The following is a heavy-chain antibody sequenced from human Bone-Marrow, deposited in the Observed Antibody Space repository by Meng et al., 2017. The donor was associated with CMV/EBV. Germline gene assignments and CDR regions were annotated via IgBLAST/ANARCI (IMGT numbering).Heavy chain of an antibody. CDR1: GFTFSSYE. J-gene: IGHJ4*02. CDR3: ARDPESGGNSGY. CDR2: IYSGGST. Sequence: GESLKISCAASGFTFSSYEMNWVRQAPGKGLEWVSVIYSGGSTYYADSVKGRFTISRDNSKNTLYLQMNSLRAEDTAVYYCARDPESGGNSGYWGQGTLVTVSS. D-gene: IGHD4-23*01. V-gene: IGHV3-66*02.